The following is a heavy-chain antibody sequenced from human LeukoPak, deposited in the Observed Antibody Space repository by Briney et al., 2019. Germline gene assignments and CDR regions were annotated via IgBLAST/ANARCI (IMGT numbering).Heavy chain of an antibody. J-gene: IGHJ5*02. CDR3: ARGYSSSWYFNWFDP. Sequence: PGGSLRLSCAASGFTFSNYAMSWVRQAPGKGLVGVSRINDDGRSTSYADSVKGRFTISRDNAKNTLYLQMNSLRAEDTAVYYCARGYSSSWYFNWFDPWGQGTLVTVSS. CDR1: GFTFSNYA. D-gene: IGHD6-13*01. V-gene: IGHV3-74*01. CDR2: INDDGRST.